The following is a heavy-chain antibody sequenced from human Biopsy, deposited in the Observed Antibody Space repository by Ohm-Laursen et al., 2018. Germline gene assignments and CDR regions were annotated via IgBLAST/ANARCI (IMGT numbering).Heavy chain of an antibody. D-gene: IGHD3-10*01. Sequence: SDTLSLTCTVSGVSITAYYWSWIRQPPGKGLECIGNIHHSGSTNYNPSLKSRLTISVDTSKNQFSLNLSSVTATDTAVYYCARRLPLRGFAFDVWGQGTVVTVS. CDR1: GVSITAYY. CDR2: IHHSGST. V-gene: IGHV4-59*08. CDR3: ARRLPLRGFAFDV. J-gene: IGHJ3*01.